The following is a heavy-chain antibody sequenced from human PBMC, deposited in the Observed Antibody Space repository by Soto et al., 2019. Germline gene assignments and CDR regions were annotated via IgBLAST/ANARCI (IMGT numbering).Heavy chain of an antibody. CDR3: ARDLHTYYDLWSGSEPQASAVDS. D-gene: IGHD3-3*01. J-gene: IGHJ3*02. V-gene: IGHV1-3*01. CDR1: GYTFTSYA. CDR2: INAGNGNT. Sequence: ASVKVSCKASGYTFTSYAMHWVRQAPGQRLEWMGWINAGNGNTKYSQKFQGRVTITRDTSASTAYMELSSLRSEDTAVYYCARDLHTYYDLWSGSEPQASAVDSGSQGTRVTVSS.